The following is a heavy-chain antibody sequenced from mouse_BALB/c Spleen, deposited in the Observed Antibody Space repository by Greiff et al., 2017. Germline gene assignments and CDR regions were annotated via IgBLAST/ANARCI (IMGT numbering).Heavy chain of an antibody. CDR1: GFNIKDTY. D-gene: IGHD2-3*01. J-gene: IGHJ3*01. CDR3: ASEGYYVVGCAY. Sequence: VQLQQSGAELVKPGASVKLSCTASGFNIKDTYMHWVKQRPEQGLEWIGRIDPANGNTKYDPKFQGKATITADTSSNTAYLQLSSLTSEDTAVYYCASEGYYVVGCAYWGQGTLVTVSA. V-gene: IGHV14-3*02. CDR2: IDPANGNT.